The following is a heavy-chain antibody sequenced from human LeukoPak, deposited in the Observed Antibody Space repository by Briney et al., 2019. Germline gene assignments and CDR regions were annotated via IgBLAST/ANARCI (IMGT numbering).Heavy chain of an antibody. D-gene: IGHD3-9*01. V-gene: IGHV6-1*01. CDR2: TYYRSKWYN. CDR1: GDSVSSNSAA. CDR3: ARDPDYDILTGYYTTFDY. Sequence: SQTLSLTCAISGDSVSSNSAAWNWIRQSPSRGLEWLGRTYYRSKWYNDYAVSVKSRITINPDTSKNQFSLQLNSVTPEDTAVYYCARDPDYDILTGYYTTFDYWGQGTLVTVSS. J-gene: IGHJ4*02.